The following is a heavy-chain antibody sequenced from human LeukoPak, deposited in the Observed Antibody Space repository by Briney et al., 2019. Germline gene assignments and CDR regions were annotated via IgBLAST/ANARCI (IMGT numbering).Heavy chain of an antibody. CDR1: GFTFSSYA. CDR3: ARGMTDAHNSFDY. CDR2: ISGSGGST. J-gene: IGHJ4*02. V-gene: IGHV3-23*01. Sequence: PGGSLRLSCAASGFTFSSYAMCWVRQAPGKGLEWVSAISGSGGSTYYADSVKGRFTISRDNSKNTVYLQMNSLRAEDTAVYYCARGMTDAHNSFDYWGQGTLVSVSS. D-gene: IGHD5-24*01.